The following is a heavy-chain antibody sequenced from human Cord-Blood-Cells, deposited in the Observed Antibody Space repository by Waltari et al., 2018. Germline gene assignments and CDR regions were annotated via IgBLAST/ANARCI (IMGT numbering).Heavy chain of an antibody. CDR3: ARSNGADYYGSGSYFDY. J-gene: IGHJ4*02. CDR2: NNHSEST. D-gene: IGHD3-10*01. V-gene: IGHV4-34*01. CDR1: GGSFSGYY. Sequence: QVQLQQWGAGLLKPSETLSLTCAVSGGSFSGYYWSCIRQPPGKGLDWIGDNNHSESTNYNPSLKSRVTISVDTSKNQFSLKLSSVTAADTAVYYCARSNGADYYGSGSYFDYWGQGTLVTVSS.